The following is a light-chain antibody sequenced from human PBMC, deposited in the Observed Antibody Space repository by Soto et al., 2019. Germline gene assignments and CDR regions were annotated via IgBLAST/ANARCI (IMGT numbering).Light chain of an antibody. CDR2: GAS. J-gene: IGKJ4*01. CDR3: RHYGSSPLT. V-gene: IGKV3-20*01. Sequence: EIGLTQSPGTLSLSPGERATLSCRASQSVSSSYLAWYQQKPGQAPRLLIYGASSRATGIPDRFSGSGSGTDVTLSISRLEREDFAVYYGRHYGSSPLTFGGGTKVELK. CDR1: QSVSSSY.